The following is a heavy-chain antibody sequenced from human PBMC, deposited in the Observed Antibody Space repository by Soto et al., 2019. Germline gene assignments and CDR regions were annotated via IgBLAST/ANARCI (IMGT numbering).Heavy chain of an antibody. V-gene: IGHV4-4*07. J-gene: IGHJ4*02. D-gene: IGHD1-26*01. CDR1: GGSISSYY. CDR2: IYTSGST. Sequence: SETLSLTCTVSGGSISSYYWSWTRQPAGKGLEWIGRIYTSGSTNYNPSVKSRVTMSVDTSKNQFSLKLSSVTAADTAVYYCARGATTVVGFDYWGQGTLVTVSS. CDR3: ARGATTVVGFDY.